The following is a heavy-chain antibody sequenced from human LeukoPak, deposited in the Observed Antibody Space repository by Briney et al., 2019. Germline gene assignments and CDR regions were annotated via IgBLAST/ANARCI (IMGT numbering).Heavy chain of an antibody. Sequence: SQTLSLTCTVSGGSISSGAYYWRWIRQHPGKGLEWIGYFYYSGSTYYNPSLKSRVTISVDTSKNQFSLDLSSATAADTAVYYCARDLGDGYLANDYWGQGTLVTVSS. J-gene: IGHJ4*02. CDR1: GGSISSGAYY. D-gene: IGHD5-24*01. V-gene: IGHV4-31*03. CDR2: FYYSGST. CDR3: ARDLGDGYLANDY.